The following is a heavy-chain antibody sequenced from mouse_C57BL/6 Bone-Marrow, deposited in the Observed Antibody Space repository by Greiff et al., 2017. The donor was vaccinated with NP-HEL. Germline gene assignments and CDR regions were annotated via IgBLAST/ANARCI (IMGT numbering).Heavy chain of an antibody. CDR1: GYSITSGYY. CDR3: ARYYYGSSYPRYFDV. V-gene: IGHV3-6*01. D-gene: IGHD1-1*01. CDR2: ISYDGSN. Sequence: EVKLQESGPGLVKPSQSLSLTCSVTGYSITSGYYWNWIRQFPGNKLEWIGYISYDGSNNYNPSLKNRISITRDTSKNQFFLKLNSVTTEDTATYYCARYYYGSSYPRYFDVWGTGTTVTVSS. J-gene: IGHJ1*03.